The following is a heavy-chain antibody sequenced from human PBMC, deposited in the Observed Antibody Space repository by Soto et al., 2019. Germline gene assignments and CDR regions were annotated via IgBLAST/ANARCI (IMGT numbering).Heavy chain of an antibody. CDR3: ARSYSSGSHYIDD. CDR1: GGSISSYY. Sequence: SDTLSLTCTVSGGSISSYYWSWIRQPPGKGLEWIGYIYDSGSTNYNPSLKSRVTISVDTSKNQFSLKLSSVTAADTAVYYCARSYSSGSHYIDDWGQGTLVNVS. V-gene: IGHV4-59*08. CDR2: IYDSGST. J-gene: IGHJ4*02. D-gene: IGHD6-19*01.